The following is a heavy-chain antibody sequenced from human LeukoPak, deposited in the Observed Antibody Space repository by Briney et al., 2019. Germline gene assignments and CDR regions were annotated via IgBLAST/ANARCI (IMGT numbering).Heavy chain of an antibody. J-gene: IGHJ4*02. CDR2: IKTDGSEK. V-gene: IGHV3-7*05. D-gene: IGHD6-19*01. Sequence: GGSLRLSCAASGFTFSRYWMSWVRQAPGKGLEWVANIKTDGSEKYYVDSLKGRFIISRDNAKNSLYLQMNILRAEDTAVYYCARDWNGSGWPIDYWGQGTPVTVSS. CDR3: ARDWNGSGWPIDY. CDR1: GFTFSRYW.